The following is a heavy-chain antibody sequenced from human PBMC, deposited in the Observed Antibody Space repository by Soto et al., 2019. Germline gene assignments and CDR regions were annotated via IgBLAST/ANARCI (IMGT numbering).Heavy chain of an antibody. CDR3: ARALGYCSGGSCYSGWFDP. V-gene: IGHV1-18*01. J-gene: IGHJ5*02. CDR1: GYTFTSYG. Sequence: ASVKVSCKASGYTFTSYGISWVRQAPGQGLEWMGWISAYNGNTNYAQKLQGRVTMTTDTSTSTAYMELRSLRSDDTAVYYCARALGYCSGGSCYSGWFDPWGQGTLVTVSS. CDR2: ISAYNGNT. D-gene: IGHD2-15*01.